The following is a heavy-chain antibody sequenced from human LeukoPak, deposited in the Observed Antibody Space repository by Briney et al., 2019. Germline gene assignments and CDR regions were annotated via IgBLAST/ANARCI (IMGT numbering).Heavy chain of an antibody. D-gene: IGHD6-19*01. Sequence: SETLSLTCTVSGGSISSSSYYWGWIRQPPGKGLEWIGSIYYSGSTYYNPSLKSRVTISVDTSKNQFSLKLSSVTAADTAVYYCARRLAVAGNSLGAFDIWGQGTMVTVSS. CDR3: ARRLAVAGNSLGAFDI. CDR2: IYYSGST. J-gene: IGHJ3*02. V-gene: IGHV4-39*01. CDR1: GGSISSSSYY.